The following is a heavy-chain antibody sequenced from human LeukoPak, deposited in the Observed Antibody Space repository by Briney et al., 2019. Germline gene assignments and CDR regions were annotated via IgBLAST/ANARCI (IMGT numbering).Heavy chain of an antibody. J-gene: IGHJ6*03. V-gene: IGHV4-34*01. CDR1: GGSFSGYY. D-gene: IGHD2-2*01. CDR2: INHSGST. CDR3: AIPACSSTSCPRSNYYYYMDV. Sequence: SETLSLTCAVSGGSFSGYYWSWIRQPPGKGLEWIGEINHSGSTNYNPSLKSRVTISVDTSKNQFSLKLSSVTAADTAVYYCAIPACSSTSCPRSNYYYYMDVWGKGTTVTVSS.